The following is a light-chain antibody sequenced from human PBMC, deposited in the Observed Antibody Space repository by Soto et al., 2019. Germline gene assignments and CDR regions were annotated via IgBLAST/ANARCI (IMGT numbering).Light chain of an antibody. J-gene: IGLJ3*02. V-gene: IGLV2-23*01. CDR2: EGS. CDR1: SSDVGSYNL. Sequence: QSALTQPASVSGSPGQSITISCTGTSSDVGSYNLVSWYQQHPGKAPKLMIYEGSKRPSGVSNRFSGYKSGNTASLTISGLQAEDEADYYCCSYAGSSWVFGGGTQLTVL. CDR3: CSYAGSSWV.